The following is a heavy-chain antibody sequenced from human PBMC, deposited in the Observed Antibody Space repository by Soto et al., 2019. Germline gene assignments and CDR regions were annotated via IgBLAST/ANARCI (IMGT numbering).Heavy chain of an antibody. CDR2: INHSGST. Sequence: QVQLQQWGAGLLKPSETLSLTCAVYGGSFSGYFWSWIRQPPGKGLEWIGEINHSGSTNYNPSLKSRVTISVDMSKKQFSLRLTSVTAADTAVYYCARGRPYYGSGKRFDPWGQGTLVTVSS. CDR1: GGSFSGYF. V-gene: IGHV4-34*01. CDR3: ARGRPYYGSGKRFDP. J-gene: IGHJ5*02. D-gene: IGHD3-10*01.